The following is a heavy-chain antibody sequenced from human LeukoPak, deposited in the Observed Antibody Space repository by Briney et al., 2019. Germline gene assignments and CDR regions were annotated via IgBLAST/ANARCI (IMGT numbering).Heavy chain of an antibody. D-gene: IGHD3-9*01. CDR3: AILTGYYNDY. CDR1: GYTFTVYY. J-gene: IGHJ4*02. CDR2: INPNSGGT. V-gene: IGHV1-2*02. Sequence: ASVKVSCKASGYTFTVYYMHWVRQAPGQGLEWMGWINPNSGGTNYAQKFQGRVTMTRDTSSSTAYMELSRLRSDDTAVYYCAILTGYYNDYWGQGTLVTVSS.